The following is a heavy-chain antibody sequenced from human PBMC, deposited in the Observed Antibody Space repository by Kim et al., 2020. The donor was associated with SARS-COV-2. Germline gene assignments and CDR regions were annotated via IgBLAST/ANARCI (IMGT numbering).Heavy chain of an antibody. J-gene: IGHJ6*02. V-gene: IGHV4-61*01. CDR3: AREPSHDMVRGGFGYYYYGMDV. CDR2: IYYSGST. Sequence: SETLSLTCTVSGGSVSSGSYYWSWIRQPPGKGLEWIGYIYYSGSTNYNPSLKSRVTISVDTSKNQFSLKLSSVTAADTAVYYCAREPSHDMVRGGFGYYYYGMDVWGQGTTVTVSS. D-gene: IGHD3-10*01. CDR1: GGSVSSGSYY.